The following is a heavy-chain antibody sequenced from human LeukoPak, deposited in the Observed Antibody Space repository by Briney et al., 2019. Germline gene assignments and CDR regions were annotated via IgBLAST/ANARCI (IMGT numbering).Heavy chain of an antibody. CDR2: INPNSDGT. J-gene: IGHJ4*02. V-gene: IGHV1-2*02. D-gene: IGHD3-22*01. CDR3: ARVKYYDSRSPFDY. Sequence: ASVKVSCKASGYTFTGYHMHWVRQAPGQELEWMGWINPNSDGTNYAQKFQGRVTMIRDTSISTAYMELSRLRSDDTAVYYCARVKYYDSRSPFDYWGQGTLVTVSS. CDR1: GYTFTGYH.